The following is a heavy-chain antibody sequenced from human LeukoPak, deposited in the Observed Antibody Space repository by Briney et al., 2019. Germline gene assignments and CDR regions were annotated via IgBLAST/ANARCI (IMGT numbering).Heavy chain of an antibody. Sequence: GGSLRLSCAASGFTFSSYAMSWVRQAPGKGLEWVSAISGSGGSTYYADSVKGRFTISRDNSKNTLYLQMNSLRAEDTAVYYCAKSQYYYGSGSYHKSRGQGTLVTVSS. CDR2: ISGSGGST. V-gene: IGHV3-23*01. J-gene: IGHJ4*02. CDR3: AKSQYYYGSGSYHKS. CDR1: GFTFSSYA. D-gene: IGHD3-10*01.